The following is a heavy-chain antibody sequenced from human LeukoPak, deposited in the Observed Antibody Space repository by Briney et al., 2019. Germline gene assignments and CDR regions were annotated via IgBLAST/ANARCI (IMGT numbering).Heavy chain of an antibody. CDR1: GFTFTNYG. D-gene: IGHD4-11*01. Sequence: PGGSLRLSCAASGFTFTNYGMHWVRQAPGKGLGWVAVIWYDGAQKYYADSVKGRFTISRDNTKNTLYLQMNSLRVEDTAVYYCARDPSLRVTLDYWGQGTLVTVSS. V-gene: IGHV3-33*01. CDR3: ARDPSLRVTLDY. CDR2: IWYDGAQK. J-gene: IGHJ4*02.